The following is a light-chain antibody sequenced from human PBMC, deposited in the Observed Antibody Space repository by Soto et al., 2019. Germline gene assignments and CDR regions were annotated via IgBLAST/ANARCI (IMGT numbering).Light chain of an antibody. CDR3: GTWDNSLISVV. Sequence: QSVLTQPPSVSAAPGQRVTISCSGSSSNIGNKYISWYQQFPGTASKLLIYDNNKRPSGIPDRFSGSKSGTSATLGITGLQTGDEADYYCGTWDNSLISVVFGGGTKLTVL. J-gene: IGLJ2*01. V-gene: IGLV1-51*01. CDR1: SSNIGNKY. CDR2: DNN.